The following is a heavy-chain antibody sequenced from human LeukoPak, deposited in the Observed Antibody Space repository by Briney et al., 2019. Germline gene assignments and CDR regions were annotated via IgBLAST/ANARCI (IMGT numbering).Heavy chain of an antibody. J-gene: IGHJ4*02. CDR3: ARAYDFWNGYYPFDY. CDR1: GLIVSSNY. Sequence: GGSLRLSCAASGLIVSSNYMSWVRQAPGKGLEWVSVVYGGDTTYYADSVQGRFTISRDNSKNTLYLQMNSLRAEDTAVYYCARAYDFWNGYYPFDYWGQGTLVTVSS. CDR2: VYGGDTT. V-gene: IGHV3-66*01. D-gene: IGHD3-3*01.